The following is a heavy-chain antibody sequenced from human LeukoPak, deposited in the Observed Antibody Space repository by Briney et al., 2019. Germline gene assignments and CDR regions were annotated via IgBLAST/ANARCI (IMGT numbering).Heavy chain of an antibody. CDR2: IYTSGST. V-gene: IGHV4-61*02. Sequence: SQTLSLTCTVSGGSISSASYYWSWIRQPAGKGLEWIGRIYTSGSTNYHPALTSRVTISIDTSKNQFSLKLSSVTAAATAVYYCARRYGDYGYGWFDPWGQGTLVTVSS. D-gene: IGHD4-17*01. CDR3: ARRYGDYGYGWFDP. J-gene: IGHJ5*02. CDR1: GGSISSASYY.